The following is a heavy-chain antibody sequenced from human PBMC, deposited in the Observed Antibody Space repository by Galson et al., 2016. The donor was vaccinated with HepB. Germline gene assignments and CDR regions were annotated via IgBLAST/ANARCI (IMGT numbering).Heavy chain of an antibody. CDR3: ARTMTESDYYDSSGHTEKPAYYYYMDV. J-gene: IGHJ6*03. D-gene: IGHD3-22*01. CDR2: IYYSGST. V-gene: IGHV4-39*01. Sequence: SETLSLTCAVSGASISSSSYYWGWIRQPPGKGLEWIGGIYYSGSTYNNPSLKSRVTISVDTSKNRFSLKLSSVTAADTGVYYCARTMTESDYYDSSGHTEKPAYYYYMDVWGKGTTVTVSS. CDR1: GASISSSSYY.